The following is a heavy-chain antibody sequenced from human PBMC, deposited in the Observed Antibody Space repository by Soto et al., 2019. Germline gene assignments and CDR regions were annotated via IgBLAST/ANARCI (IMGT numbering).Heavy chain of an antibody. Sequence: PSETLSLTCTVSGGSINKHYWSWIRQPPGKGLEWLGYVYYNGITNYNPSLKSRVTMSVDTSKNQLSPNLTSLTAADTAIYYCKRANWSSDHWAQGTLLPVSS. D-gene: IGHD7-27*01. V-gene: IGHV4-59*11. CDR1: GGSINKHY. CDR2: VYYNGIT. J-gene: IGHJ4*02. CDR3: KRANWSSDH.